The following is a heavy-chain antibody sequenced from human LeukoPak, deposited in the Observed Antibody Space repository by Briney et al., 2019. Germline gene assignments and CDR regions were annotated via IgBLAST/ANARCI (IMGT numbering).Heavy chain of an antibody. CDR3: ARGLRPVYYDFWSGYYSARGYGMDV. CDR1: GFTFSSYA. Sequence: GGSLRLSCAASGFTFSSYAMSWVRQAPGKGLEWVSAISGSGGSTYYADSVKGRFTISRDNSKNTLYLQMNSLRAEDTAVYYCARGLRPVYYDFWSGYYSARGYGMDVWGQGTTVTVSS. V-gene: IGHV3-23*01. D-gene: IGHD3-3*01. CDR2: ISGSGGST. J-gene: IGHJ6*02.